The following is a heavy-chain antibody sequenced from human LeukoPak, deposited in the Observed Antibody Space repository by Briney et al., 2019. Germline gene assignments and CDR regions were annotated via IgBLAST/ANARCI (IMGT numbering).Heavy chain of an antibody. CDR1: GGSINNYY. D-gene: IGHD6-19*01. CDR3: ATYRSASDAFDI. J-gene: IGHJ3*02. V-gene: IGHV4-4*07. CDR2: IYTSGNTNY. Sequence: SETLSLTCTVSGGSINNYYCSWIRQPAGKGLEWIGHIYTSGNTNYNYNPSLKSRVSMSIDTSKNQFSLKLSSVAAADTAFYYCATYRSASDAFDIWGQGIKVTVSS.